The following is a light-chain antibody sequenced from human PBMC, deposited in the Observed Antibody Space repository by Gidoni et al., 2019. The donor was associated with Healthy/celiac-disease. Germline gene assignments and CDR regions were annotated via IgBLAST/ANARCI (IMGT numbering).Light chain of an antibody. CDR2: EVS. CDR1: SSDVGGYNY. CDR3: SSYTSSSTLGVV. J-gene: IGLJ2*01. Sequence: QSALTQPASVSGSPGQSITISCTGTSSDVGGYNYVSWYQQHPGKAPELMIYEVSNRPSGVSKRFSGSKSGNTASLTISGLQAEDEADDYCSSYTSSSTLGVVFGGGTKLTIL. V-gene: IGLV2-14*01.